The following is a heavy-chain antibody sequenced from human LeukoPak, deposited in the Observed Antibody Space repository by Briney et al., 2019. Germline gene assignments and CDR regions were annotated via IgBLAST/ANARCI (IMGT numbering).Heavy chain of an antibody. CDR2: IYWDDDQ. CDR1: GFSLSTSGVG. J-gene: IGHJ4*02. Sequence: SGPTLVNPTQTLTLTCTFSGFSLSTSGVGVGWIRQPPGKALEWLALIYWDDDQRYSPSLKSRLTITKDTSKNQVALTMTNMDPVDTATYYCAHRLHSGSGSYFDYWGQGTLVTASS. CDR3: AHRLHSGSGSYFDY. D-gene: IGHD3-10*01. V-gene: IGHV2-5*02.